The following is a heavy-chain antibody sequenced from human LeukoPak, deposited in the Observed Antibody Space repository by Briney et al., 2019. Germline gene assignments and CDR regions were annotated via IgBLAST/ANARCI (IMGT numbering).Heavy chain of an antibody. CDR3: ARAGVRRRAILPMVRGSNYYFDY. J-gene: IGHJ4*02. D-gene: IGHD3-10*01. CDR2: ISSSGSTI. V-gene: IGHV3-48*03. CDR1: GFTFSSYE. Sequence: PGGSLRLSCAASGFTFSSYEMNWVRQAPGEGLEWVSYISSSGSTIYYADSVKGRFTISRDNAKNSLYLQMNSLRAEDTAVYYCARAGVRRRAILPMVRGSNYYFDYWGQGTLVTVSS.